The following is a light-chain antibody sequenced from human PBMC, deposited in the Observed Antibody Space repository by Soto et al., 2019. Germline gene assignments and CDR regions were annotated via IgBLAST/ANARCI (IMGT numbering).Light chain of an antibody. J-gene: IGKJ4*01. Sequence: QLTQSPSSLSASVGDRVTITCRASQGISRYLAWYQQKPGKVPKLLISEASTLESGVPSRFSGGGFGTDFTLTISSLQPEDFVIYYCQQIYRYPLTFGGGTKVEIK. V-gene: IGKV1-9*01. CDR3: QQIYRYPLT. CDR1: QGISRY. CDR2: EAS.